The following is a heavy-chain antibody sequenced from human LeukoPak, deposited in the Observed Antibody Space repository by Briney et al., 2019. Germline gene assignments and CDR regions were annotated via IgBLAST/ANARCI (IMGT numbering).Heavy chain of an antibody. Sequence: ASVKVSCKASGYTFTTYYIHWVRQAPGQGLEWMGIINPGGGSTTYAQAFQGRVTMTRDTSTSTVYMELRSLRSEDTAVYYCARDPRGDGYNPDYWGQGTLVTVSS. V-gene: IGHV1-46*01. J-gene: IGHJ4*02. CDR2: INPGGGST. D-gene: IGHD5-24*01. CDR3: ARDPRGDGYNPDY. CDR1: GYTFTTYY.